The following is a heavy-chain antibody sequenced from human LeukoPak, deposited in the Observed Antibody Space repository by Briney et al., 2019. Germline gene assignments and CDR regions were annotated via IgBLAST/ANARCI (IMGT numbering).Heavy chain of an antibody. Sequence: SETLSLTCAVYGGSFSAYHWSWIRQPPGKGLEWIGEINHSGTTNYNPSLKSRVTISVDTSKNQSPLKVSSVTAADTAVYYCARGWKDPRYSGSYWFDPWGQGTLVTVSS. CDR3: ARGWKDPRYSGSYWFDP. CDR1: GGSFSAYH. V-gene: IGHV4-34*01. CDR2: INHSGTT. J-gene: IGHJ5*02. D-gene: IGHD1-26*01.